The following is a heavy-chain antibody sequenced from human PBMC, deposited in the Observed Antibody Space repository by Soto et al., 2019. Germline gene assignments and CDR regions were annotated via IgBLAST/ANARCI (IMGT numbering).Heavy chain of an antibody. CDR3: SKENGYSSSWFEFDY. J-gene: IGHJ4*02. V-gene: IGHV3-23*01. CDR2: ISGSGGST. Sequence: EVQLLESGGGLVQPGGSLRLSCAASGFTFSSYAMSWVRQAPGKGLEWVSAISGSGGSTYYADSVKGRFTISRDNSKNTLYLQMNSLRAEDTAVNYCSKENGYSSSWFEFDYWGQGTLVTVSS. D-gene: IGHD6-13*01. CDR1: GFTFSSYA.